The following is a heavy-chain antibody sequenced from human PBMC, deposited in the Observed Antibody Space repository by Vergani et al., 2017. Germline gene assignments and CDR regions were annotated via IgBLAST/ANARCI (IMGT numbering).Heavy chain of an antibody. Sequence: EVQLMESGGGWAQPGGSLRLSCAASGFVFSESSIHWVRQVPGKGLEWLGHIRRRSEHYATAYGPSLIGRATISRDDSTNTAYLQLSSLGTDDTDIYFCSAHTQSCHDYWGQGTLVAVSS. J-gene: IGHJ4*02. CDR2: IRRRSEHYAT. CDR1: GFVFSESS. V-gene: IGHV3-73*01. D-gene: IGHD2-15*01. CDR3: SAHTQSCHDY.